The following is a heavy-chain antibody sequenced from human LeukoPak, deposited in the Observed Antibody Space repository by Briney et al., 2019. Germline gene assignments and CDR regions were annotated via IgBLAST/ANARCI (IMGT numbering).Heavy chain of an antibody. CDR2: INSDGSST. Sequence: PGGSLRLSCAASGFTFSSYWMHWVRQAPGKGLVWVSRINSDGSSTSYADSVKGRFTISRDNPKNTLYLQLNSLRGEDTAVYYCARDVAYGSGSPQNAFATWGQGTLVTLSS. CDR1: GFTFSSYW. J-gene: IGHJ3*02. CDR3: ARDVAYGSGSPQNAFAT. V-gene: IGHV3-74*01. D-gene: IGHD3-10*01.